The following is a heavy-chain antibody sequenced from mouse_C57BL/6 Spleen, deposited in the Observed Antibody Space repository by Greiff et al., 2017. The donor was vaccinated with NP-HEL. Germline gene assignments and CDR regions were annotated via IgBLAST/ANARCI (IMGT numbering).Heavy chain of an antibody. CDR2: IYPGSGNT. D-gene: IGHD1-1*01. CDR3: AREERNYYGPNMDY. Sequence: QVQLQQSGPELVKPGASVKISCKASGYSFTSYYIHWVKQRPGQGLEWIGWIYPGSGNTTYNEKFKGKATLTADTSSSTAYMQLSSLTSEDSAVYYCAREERNYYGPNMDYWGKGTSVTVSS. J-gene: IGHJ4*01. V-gene: IGHV1-66*01. CDR1: GYSFTSYY.